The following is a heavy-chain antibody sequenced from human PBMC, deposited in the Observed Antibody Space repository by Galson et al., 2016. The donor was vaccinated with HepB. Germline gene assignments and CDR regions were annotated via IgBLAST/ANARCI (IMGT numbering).Heavy chain of an antibody. V-gene: IGHV3-30*18. CDR2: ISYDGMDK. CDR1: GFTFRNYG. Sequence: SLRLSCAASGFTFRNYGMHWVRQAPGKGPEWVAVISYDGMDKNYVDSVKGRFTISRDNYKNTLYLQMNSLRLEDTAVYYCAKEIHRRGYREHWGQGTRVTVSS. D-gene: IGHD3-16*02. CDR3: AKEIHRRGYREH. J-gene: IGHJ4*02.